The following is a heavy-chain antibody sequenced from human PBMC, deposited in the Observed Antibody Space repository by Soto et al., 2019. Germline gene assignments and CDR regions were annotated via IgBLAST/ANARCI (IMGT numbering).Heavy chain of an antibody. CDR1: GFTFYNYD. J-gene: IGHJ4*02. D-gene: IGHD4-17*01. Sequence: EVQLLESGGGLVQPGGSLRLSCAASGFTFYNYDMNWVRQAPGKGLEWVSGISGSGGSTSYADSVNGRFTISKHNSKNTVYLQMSSLRAEDTAVYYCAKGMYDYCDYFDSWGRGTLVTVSS. V-gene: IGHV3-23*01. CDR3: AKGMYDYCDYFDS. CDR2: ISGSGGST.